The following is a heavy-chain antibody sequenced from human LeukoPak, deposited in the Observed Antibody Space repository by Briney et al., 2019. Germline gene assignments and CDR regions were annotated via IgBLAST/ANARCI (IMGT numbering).Heavy chain of an antibody. CDR3: ARDAGGGITMVRGVITLLTSWFDP. CDR1: GFTFSSYA. V-gene: IGHV3-30*04. CDR2: ISYDGSNK. D-gene: IGHD3-10*01. J-gene: IGHJ5*02. Sequence: PGRSLRLSCAASGFTFSSYAMHWVRQAPGKGLEWVAVISYDGSNKYYADSVKGRFTISRDNSKNTLYLQMNSLRAEDTAVYYCARDAGGGITMVRGVITLLTSWFDPWGQGTLVTVSS.